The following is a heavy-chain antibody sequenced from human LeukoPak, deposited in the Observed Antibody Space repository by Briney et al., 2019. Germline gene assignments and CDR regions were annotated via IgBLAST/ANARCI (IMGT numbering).Heavy chain of an antibody. CDR3: ARVSPTYYYGSGSKKYYYYYMDV. CDR1: GYTFTGYY. Sequence: GASVKVSCKASGYTFTGYYMHWVRQAPGQGLEWMGWINPNSGGTNYAQKFQGRVTMTRDTSISTAYMELSRLRSDDTAVYYCARVSPTYYYGSGSKKYYYYYMDVWGKGTTVTISS. CDR2: INPNSGGT. V-gene: IGHV1-2*02. D-gene: IGHD3-10*01. J-gene: IGHJ6*03.